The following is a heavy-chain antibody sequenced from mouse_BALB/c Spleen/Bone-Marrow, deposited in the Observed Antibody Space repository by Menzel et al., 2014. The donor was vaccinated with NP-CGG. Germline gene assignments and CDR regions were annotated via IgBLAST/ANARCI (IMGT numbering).Heavy chain of an antibody. V-gene: IGHV14-3*02. CDR3: ARYYYGSSYFDY. CDR2: IDPANGNT. Sequence: VQLQQSGAELVKPGASVKLSCTASGFNIKDTYMHWVKQRPEQGLEWIGRIDPANGNTKYDPKFQGKATITADTSSNTACLQLNSLTSEDTAVYYCARYYYGSSYFDYWGQGTTLTVSS. J-gene: IGHJ2*01. CDR1: GFNIKDTY. D-gene: IGHD1-1*01.